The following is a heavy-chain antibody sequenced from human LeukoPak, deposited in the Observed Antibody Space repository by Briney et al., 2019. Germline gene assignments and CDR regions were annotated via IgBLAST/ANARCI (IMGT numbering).Heavy chain of an antibody. Sequence: GGSLRLSCAASGFTFDDYGMSCVRQAPGKGLEWVSGINWNGGSTGYADSVKGRFTISRDNAKNSLYLQMNSVRAEDTALYYCARVGSIAVAGYIDYWGQGTLVTVSS. CDR2: INWNGGST. CDR3: ARVGSIAVAGYIDY. J-gene: IGHJ4*02. D-gene: IGHD6-19*01. V-gene: IGHV3-20*04. CDR1: GFTFDDYG.